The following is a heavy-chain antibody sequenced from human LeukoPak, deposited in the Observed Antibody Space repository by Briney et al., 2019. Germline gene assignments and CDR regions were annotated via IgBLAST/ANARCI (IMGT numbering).Heavy chain of an antibody. J-gene: IGHJ4*02. CDR2: ISYDGSKK. Sequence: GGSLRLSCAASGITFSDYGMHWVRQAPGKGLEWMAFISYDGSKKYYADSVKGRFTISRDNSKTTLFLQMDSLRTEDTAVYYCAKDFSTSWASFDYWGQGTLVTVSS. D-gene: IGHD6-13*01. CDR3: AKDFSTSWASFDY. V-gene: IGHV3-30*18. CDR1: GITFSDYG.